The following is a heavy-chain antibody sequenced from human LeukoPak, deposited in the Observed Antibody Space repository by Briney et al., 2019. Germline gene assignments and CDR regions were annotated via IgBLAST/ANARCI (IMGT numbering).Heavy chain of an antibody. Sequence: PGRSLRLSCAASGFTFDDYAMHWVRQAPGKGLEWVSGISWNSGSIGYADSVKGRFTISRDNAKNSLYLQMNSLRAEDTALYYCAKSNYDILTGLHFVYWGQGTLVTVSS. CDR1: GFTFDDYA. D-gene: IGHD3-9*01. CDR2: ISWNSGSI. J-gene: IGHJ4*02. CDR3: AKSNYDILTGLHFVY. V-gene: IGHV3-9*01.